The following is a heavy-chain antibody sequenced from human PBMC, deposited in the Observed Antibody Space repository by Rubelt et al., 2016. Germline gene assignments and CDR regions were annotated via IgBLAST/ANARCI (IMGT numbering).Heavy chain of an antibody. J-gene: IGHJ4*02. V-gene: IGHV1-3*01. D-gene: IGHD3-22*01. Sequence: QVQLVQSGAEVKKPGASVKVSCKASGYTFTSYAMHWVRQAPGQRLEWMGWINAGNGNTKYSQKFQGRVTMTTDTSTSTAYMELRSLRSDDTAVYYCARGLGTFDYWGQGTLVTVSS. CDR2: INAGNGNT. CDR3: ARGLGTFDY. CDR1: GYTFTSYA.